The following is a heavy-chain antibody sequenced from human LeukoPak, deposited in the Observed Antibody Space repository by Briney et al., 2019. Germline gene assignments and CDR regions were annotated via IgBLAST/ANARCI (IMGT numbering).Heavy chain of an antibody. CDR3: TTDQVWEPSYYFDY. CDR1: GFPFSSYA. V-gene: IGHV3-64D*09. Sequence: GGSLRLSCSASGFPFSSYAMHWVRQAPGKGLEYVSAISDSGGSTYYADSVKGRFTISRDNSKNTLYLQMSSLRAEDTAVYYCTTDQVWEPSYYFDYWGQGTLVTVSS. D-gene: IGHD1-26*01. J-gene: IGHJ4*02. CDR2: ISDSGGST.